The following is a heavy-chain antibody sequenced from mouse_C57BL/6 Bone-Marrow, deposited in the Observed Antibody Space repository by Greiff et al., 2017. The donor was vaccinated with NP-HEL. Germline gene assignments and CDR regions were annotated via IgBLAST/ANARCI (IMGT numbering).Heavy chain of an antibody. J-gene: IGHJ3*01. D-gene: IGHD2-4*01. CDR2: INPYNGDT. V-gene: IGHV1-20*01. Sequence: DVQLQESGPELVKPGDSVKISCKASGYSFTGYFMNWVMQSHGKSLEWIGRINPYNGDTFYNQKFKGKATLTVDKSSSTAHMELRSLTSEDSAVYYCARGDYDYERFAYWGQGTLVTVSA. CDR3: ARGDYDYERFAY. CDR1: GYSFTGYF.